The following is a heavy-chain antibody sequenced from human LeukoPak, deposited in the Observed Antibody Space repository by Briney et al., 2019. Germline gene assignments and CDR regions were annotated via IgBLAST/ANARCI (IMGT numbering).Heavy chain of an antibody. Sequence: PGGSLRLSCAASGFTFSSYGMSWVRQAPGKGLEWVSAISGSGGSTYYADSVKGRFTISRDNSKNTLYLQMNSLRAEDTAVYYCAKKGGIAAEMDWFDPWGQGTLVTVSS. J-gene: IGHJ5*02. CDR1: GFTFSSYG. D-gene: IGHD6-13*01. CDR2: ISGSGGST. V-gene: IGHV3-23*01. CDR3: AKKGGIAAEMDWFDP.